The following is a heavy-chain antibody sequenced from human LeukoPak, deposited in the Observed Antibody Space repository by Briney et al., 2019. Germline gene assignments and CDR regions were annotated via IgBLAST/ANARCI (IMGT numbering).Heavy chain of an antibody. CDR2: IYYSGST. CDR3: AGGSLVVAGRVDY. CDR1: GYSISSGYY. D-gene: IGHD6-19*01. J-gene: IGHJ4*02. V-gene: IGHV4-61*01. Sequence: SETLSLTCAVSGYSISSGYYWGWIRQPPGKGLEWIGYIYYSGSTNYNPSLKSRVTISVDTSKNQFSLKLTSVTAADTAVYYCAGGSLVVAGRVDYWGQGTLVTVSS.